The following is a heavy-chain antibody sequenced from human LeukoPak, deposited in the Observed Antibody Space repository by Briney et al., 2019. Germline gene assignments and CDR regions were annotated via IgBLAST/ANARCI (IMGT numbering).Heavy chain of an antibody. J-gene: IGHJ4*02. Sequence: PSETLSLTCTVSGGSITGTSYYWGWIRQPPGKGLEWIGSIYYDGSTYYNPSLKSRVTISVDTSKNQFSLKLTSVTAADTAVYYCATPSRGYDRSPPDFWGQGTLVTVSS. CDR1: GGSITGTSYY. D-gene: IGHD3-9*01. CDR2: IYYDGST. V-gene: IGHV4-39*07. CDR3: ATPSRGYDRSPPDF.